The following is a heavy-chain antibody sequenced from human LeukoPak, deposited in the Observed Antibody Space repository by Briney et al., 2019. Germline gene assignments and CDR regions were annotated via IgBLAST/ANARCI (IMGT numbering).Heavy chain of an antibody. J-gene: IGHJ4*02. V-gene: IGHV4-39*01. CDR2: INYSGTT. CDR1: GGSISGSSYH. Sequence: SETLSLTCTVSGGSISGSSYHWGWIRQSPGKGLEWIGSINYSGTTYYNPSLKSRVTISVDTSKNQLSLKVSSVTAADTAVYYCATTYSYTSGGYDYWGQGTLVTVSP. D-gene: IGHD5-18*01. CDR3: ATTYSYTSGGYDY.